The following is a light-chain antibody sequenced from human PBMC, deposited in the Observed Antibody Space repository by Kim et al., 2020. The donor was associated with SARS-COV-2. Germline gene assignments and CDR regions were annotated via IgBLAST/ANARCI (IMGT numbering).Light chain of an antibody. J-gene: IGKJ2*01. CDR3: QQYGTTTMYT. CDR2: GAS. CDR1: QTVSTNA. V-gene: IGKV3-20*01. Sequence: DRATLTCRASQTVSTNALAWYQRRPGRATKLLIYGASGRTTGIPDRFRGRVSVMDFTITLMGLEPEDFAVYYCQQYGTTTMYTFGQGTKLEI.